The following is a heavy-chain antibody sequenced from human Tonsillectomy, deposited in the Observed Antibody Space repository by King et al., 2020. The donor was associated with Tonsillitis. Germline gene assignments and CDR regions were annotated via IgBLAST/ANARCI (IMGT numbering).Heavy chain of an antibody. CDR1: GGSISSYY. Sequence: QLQESGPGLVKPSETLSLTCTVSGGSISSYYWSWIRQPPGKGLEWIGYIYYGGSTNYNPCLKSRVTISVDTSKNQFSLKLSSVTAADTAMYYCARDLHSYGYYGMDVWGQGTTVTVSS. CDR2: IYYGGST. J-gene: IGHJ6*02. CDR3: ARDLHSYGYYGMDV. D-gene: IGHD5-18*01. V-gene: IGHV4-59*01.